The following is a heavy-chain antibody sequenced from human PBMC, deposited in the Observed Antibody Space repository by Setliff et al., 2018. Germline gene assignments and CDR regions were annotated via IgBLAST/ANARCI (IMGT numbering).Heavy chain of an antibody. CDR1: GGSFSGYY. Sequence: SETLSLTCAVYGGSFSGYYWSWIRQPPGKGLELIGYIYSSGRTNYNPSLKSRVTLSVDTSNNQFSLKVSSVTAADTAVYYCARAPPNRYSGSYEYFYMDVWGKGTTVTVSS. CDR3: ARAPPNRYSGSYEYFYMDV. J-gene: IGHJ6*03. D-gene: IGHD1-26*01. V-gene: IGHV4-4*08. CDR2: IYSSGRT.